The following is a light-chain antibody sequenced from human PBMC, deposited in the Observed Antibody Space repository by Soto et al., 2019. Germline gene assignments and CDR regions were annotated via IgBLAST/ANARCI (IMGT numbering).Light chain of an antibody. V-gene: IGKV1-5*01. CDR1: QSISGL. J-gene: IGKJ1*01. CDR3: QQYVFYRGT. Sequence: DIQMTQSPSALSASVGDRVTITCRASQSISGLLAWFQQKPGKAPKLLIYDASSLESGVPSRFSGSGSGTEFTLTITSLQPDDFATYYCQQYVFYRGTFGQGTKVEIK. CDR2: DAS.